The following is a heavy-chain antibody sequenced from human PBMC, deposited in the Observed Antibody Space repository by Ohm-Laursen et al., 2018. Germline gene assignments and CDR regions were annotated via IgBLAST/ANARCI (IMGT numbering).Heavy chain of an antibody. CDR3: ARAAGSSGWYYFDY. V-gene: IGHV4-4*07. D-gene: IGHD6-19*01. J-gene: IGHJ4*02. CDR2: IYTSGST. CDR1: GGSISSFY. Sequence: GTLSLTCSVSGGSISSFYWSWIRQPAGKGLEWIGRIYTSGSTSYNPSLKSRVTMSVDTSKNQFSLKLSSVTAADTAVYYCARAAGSSGWYYFDYWGQGTLVTVSS.